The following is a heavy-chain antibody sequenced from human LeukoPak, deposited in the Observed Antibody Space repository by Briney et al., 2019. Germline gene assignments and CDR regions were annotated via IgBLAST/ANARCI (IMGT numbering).Heavy chain of an antibody. D-gene: IGHD6-13*01. CDR2: INPNSGGT. V-gene: IGHV1-2*02. Sequence: PQASVKVSCKASGYTFTGYYMHWVRQAPGQGLEWMGWINPNSGGTNYAQKFQGRVTMTRDPSISTAYMEPSTLRSDDTGVYYCARDRSSWYVDYWGQGTLVTVSS. CDR1: GYTFTGYY. J-gene: IGHJ4*02. CDR3: ARDRSSWYVDY.